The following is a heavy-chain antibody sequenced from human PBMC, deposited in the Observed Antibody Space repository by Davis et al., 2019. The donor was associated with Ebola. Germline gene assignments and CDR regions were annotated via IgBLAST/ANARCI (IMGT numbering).Heavy chain of an antibody. CDR2: TCFRSKWFN. J-gene: IGHJ4*01. D-gene: IGHD2/OR15-2a*01. V-gene: IGHV6-1*01. CDR1: VDSVSSHSAA. Sequence: QTLSLTCAISVDSVSSHSAAWNWITQSPSRGLEWLGRTCFRSKWFNDYAVSVKSRITINPDTSKNQFSLQLNSVTPEDTAVYYCARGTTLYPFDYWGHGTLVTVSS. CDR3: ARGTTLYPFDY.